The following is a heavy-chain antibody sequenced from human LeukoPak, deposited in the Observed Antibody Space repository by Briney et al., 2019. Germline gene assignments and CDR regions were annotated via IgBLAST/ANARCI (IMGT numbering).Heavy chain of an antibody. J-gene: IGHJ3*02. CDR3: TRHSDSSGWYAGIDAFDI. CDR2: IGSRANTYAT. CDR1: GFTFSGSA. D-gene: IGHD6-19*01. Sequence: PGGSLRLSXAASGFTFSGSAMHWVRQASGKGVEWVGRIGSRANTYATAYAASVKGRFTISRDDPKNRAYLQMNSLKTEDTAVYYCTRHSDSSGWYAGIDAFDIWGQGTMVTVSS. V-gene: IGHV3-73*01.